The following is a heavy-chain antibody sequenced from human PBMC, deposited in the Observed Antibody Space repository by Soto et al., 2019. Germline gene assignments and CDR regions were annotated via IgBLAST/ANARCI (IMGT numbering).Heavy chain of an antibody. CDR1: GGSISSTNYY. CDR3: ASGEGGNYYFDY. CDR2: IYYSGGT. D-gene: IGHD3-16*01. V-gene: IGHV4-31*03. Sequence: QVQLQESGPGLVKPSQTLSLTCTVSGGSISSTNYYWSWIRQHPGKGLEWIGNIYYSGGTYYNASLKSRITISVDTSKNQFFLQLSSVTAADTAVYYCASGEGGNYYFDYSGQGTLVTVSS. J-gene: IGHJ4*02.